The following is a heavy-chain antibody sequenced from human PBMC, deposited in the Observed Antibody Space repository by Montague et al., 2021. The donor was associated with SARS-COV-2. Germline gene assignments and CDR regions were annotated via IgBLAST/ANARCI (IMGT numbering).Heavy chain of an antibody. V-gene: IGHV5-10-1*01. J-gene: IGHJ6*02. CDR2: IDPSDSYT. D-gene: IGHD6-13*01. CDR1: GYSFTSYW. Sequence: KVSCKGSGYSFTSYWISWVRQMPGKGLEWMGRIDPSDSYTNYSPSFQGHVTISADKSISTAYLQWSSLKASDTAMDYCATDIAAAGQTYSYYYGMDVWGQGTTVTVSS. CDR3: ATDIAAAGQTYSYYYGMDV.